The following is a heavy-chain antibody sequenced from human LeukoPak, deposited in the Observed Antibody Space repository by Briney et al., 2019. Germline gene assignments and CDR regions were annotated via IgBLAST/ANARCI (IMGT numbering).Heavy chain of an antibody. J-gene: IGHJ4*02. V-gene: IGHV3-23*01. Sequence: GGSLRLSCVGSGFTFRSHAMSWVRQAPEKGLEFVSGIYENGGTTYYADSVKGRFSISRDNSKNTLYLQMNSLRAEDTAVYYCARDHSSSSSTLDYWGQGTLVTVSS. CDR2: IYENGGTT. D-gene: IGHD6-6*01. CDR1: GFTFRSHA. CDR3: ARDHSSSSSTLDY.